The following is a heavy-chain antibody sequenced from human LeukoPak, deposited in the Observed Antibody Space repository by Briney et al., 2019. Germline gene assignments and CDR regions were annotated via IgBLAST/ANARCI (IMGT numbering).Heavy chain of an antibody. CDR1: GYTFTTYG. Sequence: GASVKVSCKASGYTFTTYGISWVRQAPGQGLEWMGWVSAYNGNTKYAQKFQGRVTMTTDTSTGTAYMELRSLRSDDTAVYYCARGDILTGGNWFDPWGQGTLVTVSS. V-gene: IGHV1-18*01. J-gene: IGHJ5*02. D-gene: IGHD3-9*01. CDR3: ARGDILTGGNWFDP. CDR2: VSAYNGNT.